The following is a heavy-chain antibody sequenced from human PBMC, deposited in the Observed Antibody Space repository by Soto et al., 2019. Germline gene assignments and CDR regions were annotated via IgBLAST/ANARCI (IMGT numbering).Heavy chain of an antibody. CDR3: ASRHTSSWSALDY. V-gene: IGHV3-66*01. J-gene: IGHJ4*02. CDR2: IHSGDST. D-gene: IGHD6-13*01. CDR1: GFTVSSSQ. Sequence: GGSLRLSCAASGFTVSSSQMTWVRQAPGKALEWVSIIHSGDSTYYAGSVKGRFTISRDNSKNTLFLQMNSLRVEDTAVYYCASRHTSSWSALDYWGQGTQVPSPQ.